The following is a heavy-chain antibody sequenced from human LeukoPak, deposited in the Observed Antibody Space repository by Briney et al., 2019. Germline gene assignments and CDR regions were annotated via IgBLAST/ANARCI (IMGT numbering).Heavy chain of an antibody. CDR1: RFTFSSYW. CDR3: AKDYYCSGGSCYFTSPMNFDY. V-gene: IGHV3-30*02. D-gene: IGHD2-15*01. CDR2: IRYDGSNK. Sequence: GGSLRLSCAASRFTFSSYWMSWVRQAPGKGLEWVAFIRYDGSNKYYADSVKGRFTISRDNSKNTLYLQMNSLRAEDTAVYYCAKDYYCSGGSCYFTSPMNFDYWGQGTLVTVSS. J-gene: IGHJ4*02.